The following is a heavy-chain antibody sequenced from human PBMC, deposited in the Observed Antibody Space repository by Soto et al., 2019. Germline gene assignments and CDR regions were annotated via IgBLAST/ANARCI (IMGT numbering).Heavy chain of an antibody. V-gene: IGHV3-30*18. CDR1: GFTFSSYG. D-gene: IGHD6-19*01. Sequence: QVQLVESGGGVVQPGRSLRLSCAASGFTFSSYGMHWVRQAPGKGLEWVAVISYDGSNKYYADSVKGRFTISRDNSKNTLYLQMNRLRAEDTAVYYCAKDSASIAVAGNYYYGMDVWGQGTTVTVSS. CDR2: ISYDGSNK. J-gene: IGHJ6*02. CDR3: AKDSASIAVAGNYYYGMDV.